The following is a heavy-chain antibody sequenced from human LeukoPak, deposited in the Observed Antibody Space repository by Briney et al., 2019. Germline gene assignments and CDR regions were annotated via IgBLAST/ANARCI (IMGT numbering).Heavy chain of an antibody. V-gene: IGHV1-46*01. CDR3: ARDWDNYDSSGYYGYDY. J-gene: IGHJ4*02. CDR2: INPRGGST. CDR1: GYTFINFY. D-gene: IGHD3-22*01. Sequence: ASVKVSCKASGYTFINFYIHWVRQAPGQGLEWMGIINPRGGSTSYAQKFQGRVTMTRDTSTSTVYMEVSSLTPEDTAVYYCARDWDNYDSSGYYGYDYWGQGTLVTVSS.